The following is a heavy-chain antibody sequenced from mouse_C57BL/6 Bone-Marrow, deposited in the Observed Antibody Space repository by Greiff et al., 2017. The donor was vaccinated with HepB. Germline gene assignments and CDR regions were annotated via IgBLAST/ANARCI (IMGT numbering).Heavy chain of an antibody. CDR1: GYTFTSYD. CDR2: IYPRDGST. J-gene: IGHJ4*01. D-gene: IGHD1-1*01. Sequence: VQLVESGPELVKPGASVKLSCKASGYTFTSYDINWVKQRPGQGLEWIGWIYPRDGSTKYNEKFKGKATLTVDTSSSTAYMELHSLTSEDSAVYFCAREGHLLPLAMDYWGQGTSVTVSS. V-gene: IGHV1-85*01. CDR3: AREGHLLPLAMDY.